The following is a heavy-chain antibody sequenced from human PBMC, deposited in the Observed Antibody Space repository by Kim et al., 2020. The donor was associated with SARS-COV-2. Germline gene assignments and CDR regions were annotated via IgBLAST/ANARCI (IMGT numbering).Heavy chain of an antibody. D-gene: IGHD3-16*01. Sequence: SGGTNYAQKFQGRVTMTRDTSISTAYMELSRLRSDDTAVYYCARLFGGVTWGQGTLVTVSS. CDR2: SGGT. CDR3: ARLFGGVT. V-gene: IGHV1-2*02. J-gene: IGHJ5*02.